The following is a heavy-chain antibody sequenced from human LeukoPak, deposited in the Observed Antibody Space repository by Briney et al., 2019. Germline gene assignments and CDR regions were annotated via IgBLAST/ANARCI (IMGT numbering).Heavy chain of an antibody. Sequence: SEALSLTCTVSGYSLSSGYYWGWIRQPPGKGLEWIGSIYHSGSTYYNPSLKSRVTISVDTSKNQFSLKLSSVTAADTAVYYCARGLLPLRGYSYEVWFDPWSQGTLVTVSS. V-gene: IGHV4-38-2*02. D-gene: IGHD5-18*01. J-gene: IGHJ5*02. CDR3: ARGLLPLRGYSYEVWFDP. CDR1: GYSLSSGYY. CDR2: IYHSGST.